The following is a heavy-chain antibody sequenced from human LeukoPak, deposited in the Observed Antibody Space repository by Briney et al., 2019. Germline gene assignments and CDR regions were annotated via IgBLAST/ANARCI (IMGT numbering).Heavy chain of an antibody. Sequence: SETLSLTCTVSGGSISSYYWSWIRQPPGKGLEWIGYIYYSGSANYNPSLKSRVTISVDTSKNQFSLKLSSVTAADTAVYYCARELLWFGNFDYWGQGTLVTVSS. D-gene: IGHD3-10*01. V-gene: IGHV4-59*01. J-gene: IGHJ4*02. CDR3: ARELLWFGNFDY. CDR2: IYYSGSA. CDR1: GGSISSYY.